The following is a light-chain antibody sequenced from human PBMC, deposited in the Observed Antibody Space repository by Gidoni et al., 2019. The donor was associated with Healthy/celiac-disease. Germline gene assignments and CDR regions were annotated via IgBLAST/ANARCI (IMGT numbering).Light chain of an antibody. Sequence: DIVMTQYPDSLAVSLGERATINCKSSQSVLYSSNNKNYLAWYQQKPGQPPKMLIYWASTREAGVPDRFSGSGSGTDFTLTISSLQAEDVAVYYCQQYYSTPLTFXGXTKVEIK. V-gene: IGKV4-1*01. CDR3: QQYYSTPLT. J-gene: IGKJ4*01. CDR1: QSVLYSSNNKNY. CDR2: WAS.